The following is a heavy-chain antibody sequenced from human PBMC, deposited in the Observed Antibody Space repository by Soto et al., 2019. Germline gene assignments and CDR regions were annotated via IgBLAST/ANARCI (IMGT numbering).Heavy chain of an antibody. J-gene: IGHJ3*01. CDR1: GGSITNSNW. Sequence: QVRLQESGPGLLKPSETLSLKCALSGGSITNSNWWTWVRQPPGKPLEWIGEIYETGSTHYSPSLKSLLTISIDKAKNQFSLELTSVTAADAAVYFCARSSGPGSPDAFDLWGQGRMVTVSS. CDR2: IYETGST. CDR3: ARSSGPGSPDAFDL. D-gene: IGHD2-15*01. V-gene: IGHV4-4*02.